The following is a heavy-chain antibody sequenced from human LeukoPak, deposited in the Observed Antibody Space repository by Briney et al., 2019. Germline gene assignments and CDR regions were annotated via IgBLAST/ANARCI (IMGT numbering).Heavy chain of an antibody. V-gene: IGHV3-7*01. CDR2: INKDGSEK. CDR3: ARDKVTY. Sequence: PGGSLRLSCAASGFTFSNYWMSWVRQVPGKGLEWVAHINKDGSEKYYVDSVKGRFTISRDNAKNSLYLQMNSLRVEDTGVYYCARDKVTYWGQGTLVTVSS. J-gene: IGHJ4*02. CDR1: GFTFSNYW.